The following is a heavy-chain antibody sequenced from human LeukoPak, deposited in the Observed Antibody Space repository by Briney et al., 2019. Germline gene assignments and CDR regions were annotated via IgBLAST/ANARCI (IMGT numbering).Heavy chain of an antibody. CDR1: GFTFSDYY. CDR3: ARLFPRVNRGGNFLRRAYYFDY. Sequence: PGGSLRLSCAASGFTFSDYYMSWIRQAPGKGLEWVSYISSSGSTIYYADSVKGRFTISRDNAKNSLYLQMNSLRAEDTAVYYCARLFPRVNRGGNFLRRAYYFDYWGQGTLVTVSS. V-gene: IGHV3-11*01. D-gene: IGHD4-23*01. J-gene: IGHJ4*02. CDR2: ISSSGSTI.